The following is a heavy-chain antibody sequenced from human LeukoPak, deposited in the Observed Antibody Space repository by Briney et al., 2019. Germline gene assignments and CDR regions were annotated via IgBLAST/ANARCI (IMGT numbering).Heavy chain of an antibody. J-gene: IGHJ4*02. CDR1: GGSFSGYY. D-gene: IGHD3-22*01. CDR3: ARVPLYYDSSALDY. Sequence: SETLSLTCAVYGGSFSGYYWSWIPQPPGKGLEWIGEINHSGSTNYNPSLKSRVTISVDTSKNQLSLQLSSVTAADTAVYYCARVPLYYDSSALDYWGQGTLVTVSS. V-gene: IGHV4-34*01. CDR2: INHSGST.